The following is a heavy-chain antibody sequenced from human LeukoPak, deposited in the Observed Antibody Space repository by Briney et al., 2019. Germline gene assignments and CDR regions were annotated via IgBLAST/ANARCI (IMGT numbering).Heavy chain of an antibody. CDR3: TNLPVLGMDV. J-gene: IGHJ6*04. CDR1: GFTFSSYE. D-gene: IGHD2/OR15-2a*01. Sequence: PGGSLRLSCAASGFTFSSYEMNWVRQAPGKGLEWVSYISSSGSTIYYADSVKGRFTISRDNAKNSLYLQMNSLRAEDTAVYYCTNLPVLGMDVWGKGTTVTVSS. CDR2: ISSSGSTI. V-gene: IGHV3-48*03.